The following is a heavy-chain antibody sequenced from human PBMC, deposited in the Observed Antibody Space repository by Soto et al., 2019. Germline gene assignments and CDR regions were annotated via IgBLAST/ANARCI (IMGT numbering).Heavy chain of an antibody. Sequence: ASVKVSCKASGYTFTSYAMHWVRQAPGQRLEWMGWINAGNGNTKYSQKFQGRVTITRDTSASTAYMELSSLRSEDTAVYYCARGGVLLWFGELLSTTRNWFDPWGQGTLVTVSS. CDR2: INAGNGNT. CDR3: ARGGVLLWFGELLSTTRNWFDP. CDR1: GYTFTSYA. V-gene: IGHV1-3*01. J-gene: IGHJ5*02. D-gene: IGHD3-10*01.